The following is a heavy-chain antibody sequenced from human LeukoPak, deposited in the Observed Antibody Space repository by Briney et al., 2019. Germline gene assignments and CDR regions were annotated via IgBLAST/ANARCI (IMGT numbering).Heavy chain of an antibody. V-gene: IGHV3-48*01. CDR1: GFTFSSYS. J-gene: IGHJ3*02. CDR2: ISGSRSLI. D-gene: IGHD6-13*01. CDR3: ARIIAAAGTGAFDI. Sequence: PGGSLRLSCAASGFTFSSYSMNWVRQAPGKGLEWVSYISGSRSLIYYADSVKGRFTISRDNAKNSLYLQMNSLRAEDTAVYYCARIIAAAGTGAFDIWGQGTMVTVSS.